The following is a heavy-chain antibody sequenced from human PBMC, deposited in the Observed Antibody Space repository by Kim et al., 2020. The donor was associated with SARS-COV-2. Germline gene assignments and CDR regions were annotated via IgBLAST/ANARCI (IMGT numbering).Heavy chain of an antibody. V-gene: IGHV3-33*01. CDR1: GFTFSSYG. J-gene: IGHJ4*02. CDR3: ARVPYGSGSYPLDY. Sequence: LSLTCAASGFTFSSYGMHWVRQAPGKGLEWVAVIWYDGSNKYYADSVKGRFTISRDNSKNTLYLQMNSLRAEDTAVYYCARVPYGSGSYPLDYWGQG. CDR2: IWYDGSNK. D-gene: IGHD3-10*01.